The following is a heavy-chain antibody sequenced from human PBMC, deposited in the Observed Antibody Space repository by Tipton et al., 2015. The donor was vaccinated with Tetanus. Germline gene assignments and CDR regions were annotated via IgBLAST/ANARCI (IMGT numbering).Heavy chain of an antibody. CDR2: INPIDGNA. CDR1: GYTFISYY. J-gene: IGHJ5*02. D-gene: IGHD1-26*01. Sequence: QVQLVQSGPEVKKPGASVKVSCKASGYTFISYYIHWVRQAPGQGLEWMGIINPIDGNASYAQGFQGRVTMTRDTSTDIVYMDLSSLRSDDTAVYYCARGGGTVGSIPLYSWLDPWGQGTLVTVSS. V-gene: IGHV1-46*01. CDR3: ARGGGTVGSIPLYSWLDP.